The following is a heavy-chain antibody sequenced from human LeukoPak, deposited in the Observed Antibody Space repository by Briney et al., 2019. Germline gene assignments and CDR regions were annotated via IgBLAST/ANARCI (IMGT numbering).Heavy chain of an antibody. CDR2: ISPDGSDT. Sequence: GGSLRLSCAASGFTFRSYWMHWVRQAPGKGLVWVSRISPDGSDTTYADSVKGRFTISRDNSKNTLYLQMNSLRDEDAAVYQCTRVQSGRSGHMDVWGRGTTVTVSS. CDR1: GFTFRSYW. V-gene: IGHV3-74*01. D-gene: IGHD2-8*02. J-gene: IGHJ6*02. CDR3: TRVQSGRSGHMDV.